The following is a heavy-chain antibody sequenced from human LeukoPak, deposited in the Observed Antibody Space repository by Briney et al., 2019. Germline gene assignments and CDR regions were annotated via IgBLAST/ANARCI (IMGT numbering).Heavy chain of an antibody. V-gene: IGHV7-4-1*02. J-gene: IGHJ5*02. CDR3: ARALASNYDILTGTNWFDP. Sequence: ASVKVSCKASGYTFTSYAMNWVRQAPGQGLEWMGWINTNTGNPTYAQGFTGRFVFSLDTSVSTAYLQISSLKAEGTAVYYCARALASNYDILTGTNWFDPWGQGTLVTVSS. CDR1: GYTFTSYA. CDR2: INTNTGNP. D-gene: IGHD3-9*01.